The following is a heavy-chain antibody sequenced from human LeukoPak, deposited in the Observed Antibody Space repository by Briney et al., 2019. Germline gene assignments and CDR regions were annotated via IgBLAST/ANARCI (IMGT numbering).Heavy chain of an antibody. V-gene: IGHV3-7*01. CDR2: IKQDGSEK. CDR1: GFTFSSYW. J-gene: IGHJ4*02. D-gene: IGHD3-9*01. CDR3: ARAVDILTQGLSLFDY. Sequence: PGGSLRLSCAASGFTFSSYWMSWVRQAPGKGLEWVANIKQDGSEKYYVDSVKGRFTISRDNAKNSLYLQMNSLRAEDTAVYYCARAVDILTQGLSLFDYWGQGTLVTVSS.